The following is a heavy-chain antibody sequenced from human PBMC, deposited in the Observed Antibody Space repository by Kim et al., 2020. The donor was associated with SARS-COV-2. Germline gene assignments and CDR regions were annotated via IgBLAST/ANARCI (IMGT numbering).Heavy chain of an antibody. Sequence: SETLSLTCTVSGDSVSRGAFCWNWLRQLPGKGLEWIGYIYHSGNTFYNPSLKSRLSFSLDTSNNTFSLRLSSVTAADTAMYFCARGERLNGLDTWGPGTLDTVSS. CDR2: IYHSGNT. J-gene: IGHJ5*01. D-gene: IGHD3-16*01. CDR3: ARGERLNGLDT. CDR1: GDSVSRGAFC. V-gene: IGHV4-31*03.